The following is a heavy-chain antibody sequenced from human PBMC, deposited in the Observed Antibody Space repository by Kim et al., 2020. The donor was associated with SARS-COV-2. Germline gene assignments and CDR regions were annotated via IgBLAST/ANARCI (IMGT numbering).Heavy chain of an antibody. D-gene: IGHD2-2*01. CDR3: ARLPIVVPAAPDYYYYGMDV. Sequence: ASVKVSCKASGYTFTSYGISWVRQAPGQGLEWMGWISAYNGNTNYAQKLQGRVTMTTDTSTSTAYMELRSLRSDDTAVYYCARLPIVVPAAPDYYYYGMDVWGQGTTVTVSS. V-gene: IGHV1-18*04. CDR1: GYTFTSYG. CDR2: ISAYNGNT. J-gene: IGHJ6*02.